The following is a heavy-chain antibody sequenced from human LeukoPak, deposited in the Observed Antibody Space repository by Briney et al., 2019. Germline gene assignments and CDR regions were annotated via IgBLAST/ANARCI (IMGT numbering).Heavy chain of an antibody. CDR1: GGSFSGYY. Sequence: PSETLSLTCAVYGGSFSGYYWSWTRQPPGKGLEWIGEINHSGSTNYNPSLKSRVTISVDTSKNQFSLKLSSVTAADTAVYYCARGRRITMVRGVSKFDYWGQGTLVTVSS. J-gene: IGHJ4*02. CDR2: INHSGST. D-gene: IGHD3-10*01. CDR3: ARGRRITMVRGVSKFDY. V-gene: IGHV4-34*01.